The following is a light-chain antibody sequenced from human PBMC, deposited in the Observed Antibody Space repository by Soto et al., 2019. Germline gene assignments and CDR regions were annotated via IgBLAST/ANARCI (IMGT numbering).Light chain of an antibody. CDR2: DTS. V-gene: IGKV3-15*01. CDR1: QSVDIN. J-gene: IGKJ5*01. Sequence: EIVMTQSPATLSVSPGDRVTLSCRASQSVDINLAWYQQKPGQAPRLLIYDTSTRATGIPARFGGSGSGTEFTLTISSLQSEDFAVYYCQQYSNWPPITFGQGTRLEIK. CDR3: QQYSNWPPIT.